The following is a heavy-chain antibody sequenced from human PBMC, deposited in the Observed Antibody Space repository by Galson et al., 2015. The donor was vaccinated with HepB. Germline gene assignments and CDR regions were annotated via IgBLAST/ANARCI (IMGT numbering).Heavy chain of an antibody. V-gene: IGHV4-59*01. D-gene: IGHD5-24*01. CDR2: IYYSGST. CDR3: ARGPRDGYKKNFDY. J-gene: IGHJ4*02. Sequence: LSLTCTVSGGSISSYYWSWIRQPPGKGLEWIGYIYYSGSTNYNPSLKSRVTISVDTSKNQFSLKLSSVTAADTAVYYCARGPRDGYKKNFDYWGQGTLVTVSS. CDR1: GGSISSYY.